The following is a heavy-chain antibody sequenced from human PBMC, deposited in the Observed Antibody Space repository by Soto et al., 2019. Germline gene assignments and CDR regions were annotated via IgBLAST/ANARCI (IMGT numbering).Heavy chain of an antibody. V-gene: IGHV3-21*01. CDR2: ISSSSSYI. J-gene: IGHJ6*02. D-gene: IGHD3-3*01. CDR1: GFTFSSYS. Sequence: GGSLRLSLASSGFTFSSYSMNWVRQSPGKGLEWVSSISSSSSYIYYADSVKGRFTISRDNAKNSLYLQMNSLRAEDTAVYYCARVINYDFWSGYQPYYYYYGMDVWGQGNTVTVSS. CDR3: ARVINYDFWSGYQPYYYYYGMDV.